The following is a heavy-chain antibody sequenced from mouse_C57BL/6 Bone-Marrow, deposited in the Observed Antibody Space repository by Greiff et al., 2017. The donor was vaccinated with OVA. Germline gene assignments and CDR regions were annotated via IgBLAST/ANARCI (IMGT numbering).Heavy chain of an antibody. V-gene: IGHV1-19*01. CDR2: INPYNGGT. Sequence: VQLQQSGPVLVKPGASVKMSCKASGYTFPDYYMNWVKQSHGKSLEWIGVINPYNGGTSYNQKLKGKATLTVYKSSSTAYMELNSLTSEDSAVYYCAINVPYYYAMDYWGQGTSVTVSS. J-gene: IGHJ4*01. CDR3: AINVPYYYAMDY. CDR1: GYTFPDYY.